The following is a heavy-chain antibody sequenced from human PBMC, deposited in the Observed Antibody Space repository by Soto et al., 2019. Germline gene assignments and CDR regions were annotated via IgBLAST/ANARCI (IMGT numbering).Heavy chain of an antibody. D-gene: IGHD6-6*01. V-gene: IGHV3-11*01. CDR3: ARKGHQADRPNH. J-gene: IGHJ4*01. CDR2: ISSSGTAT. Sequence: GGSLRLSCAASGFTFRDYDMSWIRQAPGKGLEWVSCISSSGTATYYADSVKGRFTISRDNAKNSLYVEMNSLRVEDTAVYYCARKGHQADRPNHWGQGTLVTVSS. CDR1: GFTFRDYD.